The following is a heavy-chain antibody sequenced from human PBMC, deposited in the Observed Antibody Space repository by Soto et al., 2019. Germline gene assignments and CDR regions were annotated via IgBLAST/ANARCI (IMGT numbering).Heavy chain of an antibody. Sequence: ASVKVSCKTSGYTFTSYGISWVRQAPGQVLEWMGWISTYNGNTNYAQKFQGRATMTTDTSTTTAYMELRSLKSDDTAVYYCARLLFLEWFDDYWGQGTLVTVSS. V-gene: IGHV1-18*04. D-gene: IGHD3-3*01. CDR1: GYTFTSYG. J-gene: IGHJ4*02. CDR3: ARLLFLEWFDDY. CDR2: ISTYNGNT.